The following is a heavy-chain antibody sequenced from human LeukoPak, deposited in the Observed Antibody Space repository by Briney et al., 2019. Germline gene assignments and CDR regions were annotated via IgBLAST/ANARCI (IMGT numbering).Heavy chain of an antibody. CDR3: AKTTCSSTSCYRAEYFQH. V-gene: IGHV3-23*01. CDR1: GFTFSSYA. CDR2: ISGSGGST. J-gene: IGHJ1*01. Sequence: GGSLRLSCAASGFTFSSYATSWVRQAPGKGLEWVSAISGSGGSTYYADSVKGRFTISRDNSKNTLYLQMNSLRAEDTAVYYCAKTTCSSTSCYRAEYFQHWGQGTLVTVSS. D-gene: IGHD2-2*01.